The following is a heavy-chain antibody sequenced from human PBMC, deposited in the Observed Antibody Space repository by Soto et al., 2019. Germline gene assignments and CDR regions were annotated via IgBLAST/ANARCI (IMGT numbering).Heavy chain of an antibody. J-gene: IGHJ5*02. CDR1: GGSISSGVYY. Sequence: PSETLSLTCTVSGGSISSGVYYWSWIRQHPGKGLEWIGYIYYSGITYYNPSLKSRVTISVDTSKNQFSLKLSSVTAADTAVYYCAREVGITGTKAGFDPWGQGTLVTVSS. V-gene: IGHV4-31*03. D-gene: IGHD1-7*01. CDR3: AREVGITGTKAGFDP. CDR2: IYYSGIT.